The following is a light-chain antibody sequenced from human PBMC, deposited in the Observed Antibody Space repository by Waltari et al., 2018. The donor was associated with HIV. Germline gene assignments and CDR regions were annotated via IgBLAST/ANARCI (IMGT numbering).Light chain of an antibody. Sequence: EIVLTQSPGTLSLSPGERAALSCRTSQNIDSDYLAWYQQKPAQAPRLLIYGASRRATGIPDRFSGSGSGTDFTLTISSLQSEDLAVYYCQHYNTYSGAFGQGTKVEI. J-gene: IGKJ1*01. CDR3: QHYNTYSGA. CDR2: GAS. CDR1: QNIDSDY. V-gene: IGKV3-20*01.